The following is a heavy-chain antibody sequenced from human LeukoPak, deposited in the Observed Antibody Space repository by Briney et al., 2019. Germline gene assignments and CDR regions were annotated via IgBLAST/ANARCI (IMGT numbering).Heavy chain of an antibody. J-gene: IGHJ5*02. CDR2: IYTSGST. V-gene: IGHV4-61*02. CDR1: GGSISSGDYY. D-gene: IGHD6-6*01. CDR3: ARLGTYSSSSWFDP. Sequence: SQTLSLTCTVSGGSISSGDYYWSWIRQPAGKGLEWIGRIYTSGSTNYNPSLKSRVTMSVDTSKNQFSLKLSSVTAADTAVYYCARLGTYSSSSWFDPWGQGTLVTVSS.